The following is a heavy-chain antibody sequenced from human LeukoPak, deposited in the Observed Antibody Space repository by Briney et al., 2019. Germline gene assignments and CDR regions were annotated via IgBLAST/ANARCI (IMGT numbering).Heavy chain of an antibody. J-gene: IGHJ4*02. CDR3: AKERVVKIPPAIDY. CDR1: GFTFSSYA. V-gene: IGHV3-23*01. CDR2: ISGSGGST. Sequence: GGSLRLSCAASGFTFSSYAMSWVRQAPGQGLEWVSAISGSGGSTYYADSVKGRFTISRDNSKNTLYLQMNSLRAEDAAIYYCAKERVVKIPPAIDYWGQETLVTVSS. D-gene: IGHD2-2*01.